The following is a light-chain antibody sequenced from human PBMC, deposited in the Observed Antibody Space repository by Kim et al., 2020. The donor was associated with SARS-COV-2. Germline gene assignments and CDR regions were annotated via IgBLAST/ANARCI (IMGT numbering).Light chain of an antibody. Sequence: VSPGQTGSITCSGDKLGDKYACWYQQKPGQSPVLVIYQDSKRPSGIPERFSGSNSGNTATLTISGTQAMDEADYYCQAWDSSTAVFGGGTQLTVL. J-gene: IGLJ2*01. CDR3: QAWDSSTAV. CDR1: KLGDKY. V-gene: IGLV3-1*01. CDR2: QDS.